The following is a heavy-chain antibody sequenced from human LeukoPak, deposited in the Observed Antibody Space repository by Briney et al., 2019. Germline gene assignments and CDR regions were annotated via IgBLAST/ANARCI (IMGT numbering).Heavy chain of an antibody. CDR2: INPSGGST. CDR3: ARMGRYSGYDYGGWSY. V-gene: IGHV1-46*01. J-gene: IGHJ4*02. D-gene: IGHD5-12*01. CDR1: GYTFTSYY. Sequence: ASVKVSCKASGYTFTSYYMHWVRQAPGQGLDWMGIINPSGGSTSYAQKFQGRVTMTRDTSTSTVYMELSSLRSEDTAVYYCARMGRYSGYDYGGWSYWGQGTLATVSS.